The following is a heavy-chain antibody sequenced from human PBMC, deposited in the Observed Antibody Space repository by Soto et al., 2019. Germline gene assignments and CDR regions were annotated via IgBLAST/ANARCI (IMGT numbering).Heavy chain of an antibody. V-gene: IGHV1-3*01. CDR3: ARKLGYCSSTSCPLGP. J-gene: IGHJ5*02. CDR2: INAGNGNT. D-gene: IGHD2-2*01. CDR1: GYTFTSYA. Sequence: ASVQVSCKASGYTFTSYAMHWVRQAPGQRLEWMGWINAGNGNTKYSQKFQGRVTITRDTSASTAYMELSSLRSEDTAVYYCARKLGYCSSTSCPLGPWGQGTLVTVSS.